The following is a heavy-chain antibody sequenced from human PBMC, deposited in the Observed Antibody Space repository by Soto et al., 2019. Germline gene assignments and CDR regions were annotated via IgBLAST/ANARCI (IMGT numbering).Heavy chain of an antibody. J-gene: IGHJ4*02. CDR2: IYYSGST. CDR1: GGSISSGDYY. D-gene: IGHD6-13*01. Sequence: SETLSLTCTVSGGSISSGDYYWSWIRQPPGKGLEWIGYIYYSGSTYYNPSLKSRVTISVDTSKNQFSLKLSSVTAADTAVYYCARGQQLAPRIDYWGQGTLVTVSS. CDR3: ARGQQLAPRIDY. V-gene: IGHV4-30-4*01.